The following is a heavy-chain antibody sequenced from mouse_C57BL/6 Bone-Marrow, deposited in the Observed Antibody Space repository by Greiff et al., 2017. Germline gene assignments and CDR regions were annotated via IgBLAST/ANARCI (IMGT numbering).Heavy chain of an antibody. J-gene: IGHJ1*03. Sequence: EVQVVESGEGLVKPGGSLKLSCAASGFTFSSYAMSWVRQTPEKRLEWVAYISSGGDYIYYADTVKGRFTISRDNARNPLYLQMSSLKSEDTAMYYCTRAPNWYFDVWGTGTTVTVSA. CDR2: ISSGGDYI. V-gene: IGHV5-9-1*02. CDR1: GFTFSSYA. CDR3: TRAPNWYFDV.